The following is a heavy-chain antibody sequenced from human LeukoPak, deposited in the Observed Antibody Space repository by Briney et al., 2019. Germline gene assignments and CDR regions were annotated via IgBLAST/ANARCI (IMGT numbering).Heavy chain of an antibody. V-gene: IGHV1-3*01. CDR1: GYTFTSYA. J-gene: IGHJ5*02. CDR3: ARDAREIWFGEVNWFDP. Sequence: ASVKVSCKASGYTFTSYAMHWVRQAPGQRLEWMGWINAGNGNTKYSQKSQGRVTITRDTSASTAYMELSSLRSEDTAVYYCARDAREIWFGEVNWFDPWGQGTLVAVSS. CDR2: INAGNGNT. D-gene: IGHD3-10*01.